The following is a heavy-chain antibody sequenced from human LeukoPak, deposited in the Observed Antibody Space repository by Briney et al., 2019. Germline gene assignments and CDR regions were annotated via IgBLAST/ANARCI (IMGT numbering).Heavy chain of an antibody. J-gene: IGHJ4*02. V-gene: IGHV1-69*06. CDR1: GGTFNSYA. Sequence: ASVKVSCKASGGTFNSYAISWVRQAPGQGLEWMGGIIPIFGTTNYARKFRGRVTLTADKSTRTAYMELSSLRSEDTAVYYCAKLMVRGGHDYWGQGTLVTVSS. CDR3: AKLMVRGGHDY. CDR2: IIPIFGTT. D-gene: IGHD3-10*01.